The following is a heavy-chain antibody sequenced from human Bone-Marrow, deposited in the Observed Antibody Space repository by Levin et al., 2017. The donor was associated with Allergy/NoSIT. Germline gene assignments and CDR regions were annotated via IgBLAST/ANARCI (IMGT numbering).Heavy chain of an antibody. CDR3: AKNIAIRRAYKHYYLYMDV. J-gene: IGHJ6*03. CDR1: GGSVITESHY. Sequence: SQTLSLTCSVSGGSVITESHYWSWIRLPPGKGLEWIGYISSRGGTNYNPSLKSRVTMSVDTSQNQFSLKLSNVTAADTAVYYCAKNIAIRRAYKHYYLYMDVWGRGTTVTVSS. CDR2: ISSRGGT. V-gene: IGHV4-61*01. D-gene: IGHD5-24*01.